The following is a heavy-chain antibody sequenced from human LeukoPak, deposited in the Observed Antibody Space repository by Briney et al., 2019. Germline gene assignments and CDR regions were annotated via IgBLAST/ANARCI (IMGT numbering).Heavy chain of an antibody. D-gene: IGHD4/OR15-4a*01. Sequence: ASVKVSCKASGGSFSSYAISWVRQAPGQGHEWMGRIIPIFGTANYAQKFQGRVTITADKSTSTAYMELSSLRSEDTAVYYCARPGLTRTFEDYMDVWGKGTTVTVSS. CDR1: GGSFSSYA. J-gene: IGHJ6*03. V-gene: IGHV1-69*06. CDR2: IIPIFGTA. CDR3: ARPGLTRTFEDYMDV.